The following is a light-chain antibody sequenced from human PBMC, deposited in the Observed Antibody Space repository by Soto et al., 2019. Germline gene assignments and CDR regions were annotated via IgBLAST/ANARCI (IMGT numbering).Light chain of an antibody. V-gene: IGLV1-44*01. J-gene: IGLJ1*01. CDR3: AAWDDGLNGDV. CDR2: RDN. CDR1: NSNMGSNT. Sequence: QSVLIQPPSASGTPGQSVTISCSGSNSNMGSNTVNWFQQLPGTAPKLLIYRDNQRPSGVPDRFSGSRSGTSASLAISGLQSEDEADYYCAAWDDGLNGDVFGAGTKLTVL.